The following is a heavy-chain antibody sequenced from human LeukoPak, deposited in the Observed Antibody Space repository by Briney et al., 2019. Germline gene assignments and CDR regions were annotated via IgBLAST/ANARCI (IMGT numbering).Heavy chain of an antibody. Sequence: SETLSLTCTVSGGSISSSSYYWGWIRQPPGKGLEWIGSIYYSGSTYYNPSLKSRVTISVDTSKNQFSLKLSSVTAPDTALYYYGRPAIVVGIDYWGQRTLVTVSS. V-gene: IGHV4-39*01. J-gene: IGHJ4*02. CDR2: IYYSGST. CDR3: GRPAIVVGIDY. D-gene: IGHD3-22*01. CDR1: GGSISSSSYY.